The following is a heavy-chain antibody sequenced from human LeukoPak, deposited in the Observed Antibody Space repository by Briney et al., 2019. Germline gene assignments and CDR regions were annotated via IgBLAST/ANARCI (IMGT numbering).Heavy chain of an antibody. CDR2: IYPGDSDT. Sequence: KTGESLKISCKGSGYSFTNYWIGWVRQMPGKGLEWMGIIYPGDSDTRYSPSFQGQVTISADKSISTAYLQWSSLKASDTAMYYCARRGGYSGYDRDYWGQGTLVTVSS. D-gene: IGHD5-12*01. CDR3: ARRGGYSGYDRDY. V-gene: IGHV5-51*01. J-gene: IGHJ4*02. CDR1: GYSFTNYW.